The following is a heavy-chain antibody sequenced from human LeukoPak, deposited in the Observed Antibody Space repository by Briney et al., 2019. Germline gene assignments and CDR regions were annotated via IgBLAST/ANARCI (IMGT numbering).Heavy chain of an antibody. CDR3: ARASSDGVVPAATSFDC. Sequence: PGGSLRLSCAASGFTFSSYGMHWVRQAPGKGLEWVAFIRYDGSNKYYADSVKGRFTISRDNSKNTWYLQMNSLRAEDTAVYYSARASSDGVVPAATSFDCWGQGTLVTVSS. CDR1: GFTFSSYG. V-gene: IGHV3-30*02. CDR2: IRYDGSNK. J-gene: IGHJ4*02. D-gene: IGHD2-2*01.